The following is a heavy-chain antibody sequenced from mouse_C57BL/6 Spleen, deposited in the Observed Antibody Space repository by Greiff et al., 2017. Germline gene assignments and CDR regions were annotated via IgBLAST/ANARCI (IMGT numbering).Heavy chain of an antibody. Sequence: QVTLKVSGPGILQSSQTLSLTCSFSGFSLSTSGMGVSWIRQPSGKGLEWLAHIYWDDDKRDNPSLKSRLPISKETSRNQVFLKITSVDTADTATYYCARVYDGYYYAMDYWGQGTSVTVSS. J-gene: IGHJ4*01. CDR1: GFSLSTSGMG. CDR2: IYWDDDK. D-gene: IGHD2-2*01. CDR3: ARVYDGYYYAMDY. V-gene: IGHV8-12*01.